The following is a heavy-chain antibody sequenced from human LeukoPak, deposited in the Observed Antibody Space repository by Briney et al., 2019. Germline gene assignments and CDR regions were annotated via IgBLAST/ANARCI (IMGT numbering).Heavy chain of an antibody. Sequence: PGGSLRLSCAASGFSFRSYAMSWVRQAPGKGLEWVSTLGLSASGTYYADSVKGRFTISRDNSKNTLYLQMNSLRAEDTAVYYCAKNRVGYYGSGSYHWGQGTLVTVSS. CDR2: LGLSASGT. V-gene: IGHV3-23*01. D-gene: IGHD3-10*01. J-gene: IGHJ4*02. CDR1: GFSFRSYA. CDR3: AKNRVGYYGSGSYH.